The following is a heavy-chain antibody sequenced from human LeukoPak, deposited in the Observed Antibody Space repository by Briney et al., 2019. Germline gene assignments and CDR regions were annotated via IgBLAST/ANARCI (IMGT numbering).Heavy chain of an antibody. Sequence: PGGSLRLSCTASGFTFGDYAMSWFRQAPGKGLEWVGFIRSKAYGGTTEYAASVKGRFTISRDDSKSIAYLQMNSLKTEDTAVYYCGGPVVPAATPILSRGDYWGQGTLVTVSS. V-gene: IGHV3-49*03. J-gene: IGHJ4*02. CDR1: GFTFGDYA. D-gene: IGHD2-2*01. CDR2: IRSKAYGGTT. CDR3: GGPVVPAATPILSRGDY.